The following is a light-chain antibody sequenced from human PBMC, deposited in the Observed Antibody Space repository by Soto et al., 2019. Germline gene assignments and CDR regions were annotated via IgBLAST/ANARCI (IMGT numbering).Light chain of an antibody. Sequence: QSALTQPRSVSGSPGQSVTISCTGTSSDVGGYNYVSWYQQHPGKAPKLMIYDVSKRPSGVPDRFSGSKSGNTASPTISGLQADDEADYYCCSYAGTYTFVVFGGGTQLTVL. V-gene: IGLV2-11*01. J-gene: IGLJ2*01. CDR2: DVS. CDR3: CSYAGTYTFVV. CDR1: SSDVGGYNY.